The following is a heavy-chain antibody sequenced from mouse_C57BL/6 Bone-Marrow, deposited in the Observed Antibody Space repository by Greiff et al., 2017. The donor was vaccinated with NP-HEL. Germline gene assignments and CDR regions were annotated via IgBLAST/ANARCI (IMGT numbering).Heavy chain of an antibody. J-gene: IGHJ3*01. V-gene: IGHV5-9-1*02. CDR3: TRGGWLLWFAY. Sequence: EVKVVESGEGLVKPGGSLKLSCAASGFTFSSYAMSWVRQTPEKRLEWVAYISSGCDYFYYADTVKGRFTISSDNARNTLYRQMSRLKSEDTAMYYCTRGGWLLWFAYWGQGTLVTVSA. CDR1: GFTFSSYA. CDR2: ISSGCDYF. D-gene: IGHD2-3*01.